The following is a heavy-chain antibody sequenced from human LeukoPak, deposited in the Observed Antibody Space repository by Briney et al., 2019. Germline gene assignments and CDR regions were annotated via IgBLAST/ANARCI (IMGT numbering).Heavy chain of an antibody. CDR1: GFTFSSYA. Sequence: GGSLRLSCAASGFTFSSYAMRWVRQAPGKGLEWVSAISGSGGSTYYADSVKGRFTISRDNSKNTLYLQMNSLRAEDTAVYYCAKDSPYSGSYSRIFDYWGQGTLVTVSS. V-gene: IGHV3-23*01. CDR2: ISGSGGST. D-gene: IGHD1-26*01. J-gene: IGHJ4*02. CDR3: AKDSPYSGSYSRIFDY.